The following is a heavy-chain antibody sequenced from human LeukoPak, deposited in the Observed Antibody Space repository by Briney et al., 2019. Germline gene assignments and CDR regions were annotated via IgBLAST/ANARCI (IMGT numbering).Heavy chain of an antibody. D-gene: IGHD3-16*01. J-gene: IGHJ4*02. Sequence: QAGGSLRLSCAASGFTFSSYAMHWVRQAPGKGLEWVAVISYDGSNKYYADSVKGRFTISRDNSKNTLYLQMNSLRAEDTAVYYCARDQGGDLWPGYFDYWGQGTLVTVSS. CDR2: ISYDGSNK. V-gene: IGHV3-30-3*01. CDR1: GFTFSSYA. CDR3: ARDQGGDLWPGYFDY.